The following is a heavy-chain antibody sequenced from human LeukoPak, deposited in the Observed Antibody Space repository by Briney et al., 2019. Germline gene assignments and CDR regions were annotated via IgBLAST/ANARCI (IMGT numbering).Heavy chain of an antibody. CDR1: GGSFSGYY. D-gene: IGHD3-3*01. CDR3: ARRASYDFWSGYFDY. CDR2: INHSGST. J-gene: IGHJ4*02. V-gene: IGHV4-34*01. Sequence: SETLSLTCAVYGGSFSGYYWSWIRQPPGKGQEWIGEINHSGSTNYNPSLKSRVTISVDTSKNQFSLKLSSVTAADTAVYYCARRASYDFWSGYFDYWGQGTPVTVSA.